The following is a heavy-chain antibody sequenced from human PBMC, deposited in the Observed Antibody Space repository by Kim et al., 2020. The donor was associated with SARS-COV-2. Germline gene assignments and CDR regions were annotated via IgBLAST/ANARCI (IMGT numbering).Heavy chain of an antibody. Sequence: GESLKISCKGSGYSFTSYWIGWVRQMPGKGLEWMGIIYPGDSDTRYSPSFQGQVTISADKSISTAYLQWSSLKASDTAMYYCARSPDSSGTGDRGYYYGMDVWGQGTTLTVSS. CDR1: GYSFTSYW. D-gene: IGHD3-22*01. CDR3: ARSPDSSGTGDRGYYYGMDV. J-gene: IGHJ6*02. CDR2: IYPGDSDT. V-gene: IGHV5-51*01.